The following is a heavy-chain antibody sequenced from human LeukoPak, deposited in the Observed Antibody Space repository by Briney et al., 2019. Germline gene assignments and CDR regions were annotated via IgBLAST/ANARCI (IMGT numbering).Heavy chain of an antibody. V-gene: IGHV3-74*01. CDR3: ARENYYYDSSGYGPHFDY. CDR1: GFTFSNLW. J-gene: IGHJ4*02. CDR2: IYGDGSFT. D-gene: IGHD3-22*01. Sequence: GGSLRLSCAASGFTFSNLWMHWVRQAPGKGLVWVALIYGDGSFTRYADSVKGRFTISRDNAKNTLYLQMNSLRVEDTAVYFCARENYYYDSSGYGPHFDYWGQGTLVTVSS.